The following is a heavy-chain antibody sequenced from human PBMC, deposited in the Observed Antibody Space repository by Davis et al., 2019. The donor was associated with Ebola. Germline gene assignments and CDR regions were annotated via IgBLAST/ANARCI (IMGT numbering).Heavy chain of an antibody. V-gene: IGHV1-18*01. D-gene: IGHD3-22*01. Sequence: ASVKVSCKASGYTFSSYGISWVRQAPGQGLEWLGWINTYNGNTNYAENLRQGRLSMTVETSTSTAYMELSSLRSEDTAVYYCARDRYSDGSGYFFEQSRWGQGTLVTVSS. CDR2: INTYNGNT. CDR3: ARDRYSDGSGYFFEQSR. J-gene: IGHJ4*02. CDR1: GYTFSSYG.